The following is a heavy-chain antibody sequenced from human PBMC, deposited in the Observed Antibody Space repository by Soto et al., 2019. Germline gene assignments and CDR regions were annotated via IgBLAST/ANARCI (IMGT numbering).Heavy chain of an antibody. CDR3: ARVGIVPTLIDY. V-gene: IGHV1-18*01. CDR1: GGRYNKDT. D-gene: IGHD2-21*01. Sequence: SVKGACKGAGGRYNKDTISWVRQAPGQGLEWMGWISAYNDNTNYAQKLQGRVTMTTDTSTSTAYMELRSLRSDDTAVYYCARVGIVPTLIDYWGQGTLVTVSS. CDR2: ISAYNDNT. J-gene: IGHJ4*02.